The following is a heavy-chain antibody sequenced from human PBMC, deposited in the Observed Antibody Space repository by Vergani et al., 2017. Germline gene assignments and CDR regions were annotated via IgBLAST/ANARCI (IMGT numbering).Heavy chain of an antibody. V-gene: IGHV4-61*02. CDR2: IYTSGST. CDR3: ARGEYYYDSSGYYNWFDP. Sequence: QLQESGPGLVKPSETLSLTCTVSGGSISSGSYYWSWIRQPAGKGLEWIGRIYTSGSTNYNPSLKSRVTISVDTSKNQFSLKLSSVTAADTAVYYCARGEYYYDSSGYYNWFDPWGQGTLVTVSS. CDR1: GGSISSGSYY. D-gene: IGHD3-22*01. J-gene: IGHJ5*02.